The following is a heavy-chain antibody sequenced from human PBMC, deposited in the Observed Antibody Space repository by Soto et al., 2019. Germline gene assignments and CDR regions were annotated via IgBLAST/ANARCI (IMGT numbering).Heavy chain of an antibody. Sequence: QVQFVQSGAEVKKPGASVKVSCKASGYTFTNYAVHWLRQAPGQRLEWMGWIIADNGNTKYSQKFQGRVTITRDTSASTAYMYLSSLRSEDTAVYYCARRGTTFFPQDWFDPWGPGTLVTVSS. V-gene: IGHV1-3*01. CDR2: IIADNGNT. J-gene: IGHJ5*02. D-gene: IGHD3-16*01. CDR1: GYTFTNYA. CDR3: ARRGTTFFPQDWFDP.